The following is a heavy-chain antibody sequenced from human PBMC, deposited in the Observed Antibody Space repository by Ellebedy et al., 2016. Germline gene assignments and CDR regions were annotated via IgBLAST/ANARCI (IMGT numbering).Heavy chain of an antibody. V-gene: IGHV3-48*02. CDR3: ATGLYGSGSYLYYYYGMDV. CDR1: GFTFSSYS. J-gene: IGHJ6*02. CDR2: ISSSSCTI. D-gene: IGHD3-10*01. Sequence: GGSLRLSCAASGFTFSSYSMNWVLQAPGKGLEWVSYISSSSCTIYYADSVKGRFTISRDNAKNSLYLQMNSLRDEDTAVYYCATGLYGSGSYLYYYYGMDVWGQGTTVTVSS.